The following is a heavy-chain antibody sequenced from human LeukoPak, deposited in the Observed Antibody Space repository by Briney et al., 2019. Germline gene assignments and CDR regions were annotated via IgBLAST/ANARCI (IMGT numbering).Heavy chain of an antibody. CDR1: GYTFTSYD. CDR2: MNPNSGNT. Sequence: ASVKVSCKASGYTFTSYDVNWVRQATGQGLEWMGWMNPNSGNTGYAQKFQGRVTMTRNTSISTAYMELSSLRSEDTAVYYCARKSTPSSGWTPFDYWGQGTLVTVSS. J-gene: IGHJ4*02. V-gene: IGHV1-8*01. CDR3: ARKSTPSSGWTPFDY. D-gene: IGHD6-19*01.